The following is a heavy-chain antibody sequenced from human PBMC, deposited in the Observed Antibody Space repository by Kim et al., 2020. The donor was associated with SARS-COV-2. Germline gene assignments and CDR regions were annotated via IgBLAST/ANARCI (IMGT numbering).Heavy chain of an antibody. J-gene: IGHJ6*03. CDR2: ISYDGSNK. CDR1: GFTFSSYG. Sequence: GGSLRLSCAASGFTFSSYGMHWVRQAPGKGLEWVAVISYDGSNKYYADSVKGRFTISRDNSKNTLYLQMNSLRAEDTAVYYCAKDLISDYGDYYMDVWGKGTTVTVSS. D-gene: IGHD4-17*01. CDR3: AKDLISDYGDYYMDV. V-gene: IGHV3-30*18.